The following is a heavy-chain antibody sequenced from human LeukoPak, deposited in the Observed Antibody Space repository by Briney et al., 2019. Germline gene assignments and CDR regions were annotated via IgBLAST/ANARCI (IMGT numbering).Heavy chain of an antibody. CDR1: GAFISSGGFS. J-gene: IGHJ3*01. CDR2: IYHSGKA. Sequence: SETLSLTCTVSGAFISSGGFSWSWLRQPPGKGLEWIGYIYHSGKAYYNPSLESRVTISVDRSKNHFSLNLNSVTAADTSVYYCARGGRAFDVWGQGTLISVSP. V-gene: IGHV4-30-2*01. CDR3: ARGGRAFDV.